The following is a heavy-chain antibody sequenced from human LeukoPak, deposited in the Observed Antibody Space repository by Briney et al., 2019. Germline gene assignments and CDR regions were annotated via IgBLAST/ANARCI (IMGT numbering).Heavy chain of an antibody. Sequence: GGSLRLSCAASGFTVSSNYMSWVRQAPGKGLEWVSVIYSGGSTYYADSVKGRFTISRDNSKNTLYLQMNSLRAEDTAAYYCATPLEWPSRLYGMDVWGQGTTVTVSS. CDR1: GFTVSSNY. V-gene: IGHV3-66*01. J-gene: IGHJ6*02. CDR2: IYSGGST. CDR3: ATPLEWPSRLYGMDV. D-gene: IGHD3-3*01.